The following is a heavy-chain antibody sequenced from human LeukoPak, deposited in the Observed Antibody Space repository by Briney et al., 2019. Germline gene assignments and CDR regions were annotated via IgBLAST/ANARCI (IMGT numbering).Heavy chain of an antibody. D-gene: IGHD2-21*02. V-gene: IGHV3-30*04. J-gene: IGHJ4*02. Sequence: QTGGSLRLSCAASGFTFSNYAMHWVRQAPGKGLEWVAVLSYDGSNKYYADSVKGRFTISRDNSKNTLYLQMNSLRAEDTAVYYCAKDNWATSDLSPNPFDYWGQGTLVTVSS. CDR3: AKDNWATSDLSPNPFDY. CDR2: LSYDGSNK. CDR1: GFTFSNYA.